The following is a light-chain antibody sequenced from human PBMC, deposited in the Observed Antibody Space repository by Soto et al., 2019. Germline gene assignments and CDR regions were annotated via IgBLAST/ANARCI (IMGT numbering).Light chain of an antibody. J-gene: IGLJ1*01. CDR2: DVS. Sequence: QSVLTQPASVSGSPGQSITISCTGTSSDVGAYNYVSWYQQHPGKAPKLMIYDVSSRPSGVSDRFSGSKSGNTASLTISGLQAEDEADYSCSSCRNNTTYVFGTGTKATVL. V-gene: IGLV2-14*01. CDR1: SSDVGAYNY. CDR3: SSCRNNTTYV.